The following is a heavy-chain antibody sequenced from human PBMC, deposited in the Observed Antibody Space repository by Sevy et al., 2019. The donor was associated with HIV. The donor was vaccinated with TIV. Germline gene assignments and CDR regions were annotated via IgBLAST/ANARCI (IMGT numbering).Heavy chain of an antibody. V-gene: IGHV3-30*18. CDR3: AKLDYDILTGNPDY. J-gene: IGHJ4*02. Sequence: GGSLRLSCAASGFTFSRYGMHWVRQAPGKGLEWVAVISFDGSKKYYGDSVKGRFTISRDNSKNTLYLAMSSLSPEDTAVYYCAKLDYDILTGNPDYWVQGTLVTVSS. CDR2: ISFDGSKK. CDR1: GFTFSRYG. D-gene: IGHD3-9*01.